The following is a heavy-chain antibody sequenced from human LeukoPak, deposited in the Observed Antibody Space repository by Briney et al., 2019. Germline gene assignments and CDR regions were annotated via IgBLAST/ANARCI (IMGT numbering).Heavy chain of an antibody. J-gene: IGHJ4*02. CDR2: IYYSGST. D-gene: IGHD3-10*01. V-gene: IGHV4-59*01. CDR1: GGSISSYY. Sequence: SGTLSLTCTVSGGSISSYYWSWIRQPPGKGLEWIGYIYYSGSTNYNPSLKSRVTISVDTSKNQFSLKLSSVTAADTAVYYCARGTAHYYGSGSYYYFDYWGQGTLVTVSS. CDR3: ARGTAHYYGSGSYYYFDY.